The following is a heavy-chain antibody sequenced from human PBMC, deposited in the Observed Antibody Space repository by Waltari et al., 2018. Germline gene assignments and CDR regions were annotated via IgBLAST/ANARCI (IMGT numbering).Heavy chain of an antibody. V-gene: IGHV1-2*02. D-gene: IGHD3-3*01. J-gene: IGHJ4*02. CDR1: GYNFTGYY. Sequence: QVQLVQSGAEVKKPGASVKVSCKASGYNFTGYYMNWVRQAPGQGLEWMGGINPKSGGANYTQTFQGRVTITKDTSISTAYMELNRLRSDDTAMYYCARGPDFWSGYYMVPFDYWGQGTLVTVSS. CDR2: INPKSGGA. CDR3: ARGPDFWSGYYMVPFDY.